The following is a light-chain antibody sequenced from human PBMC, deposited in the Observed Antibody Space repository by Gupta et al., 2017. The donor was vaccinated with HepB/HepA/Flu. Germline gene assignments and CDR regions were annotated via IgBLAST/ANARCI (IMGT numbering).Light chain of an antibody. J-gene: IGKJ4*01. CDR1: KSISSY. Sequence: ADKVTITCRASKSISSYLNWYQQKPGKAPKLLIYAASRVQSGVPSRFSGSVSGTDFTLTISRRQPEDFATYYCQQRDSTPLTFGGGTKVEIK. V-gene: IGKV1-39*01. CDR2: AAS. CDR3: QQRDSTPLT.